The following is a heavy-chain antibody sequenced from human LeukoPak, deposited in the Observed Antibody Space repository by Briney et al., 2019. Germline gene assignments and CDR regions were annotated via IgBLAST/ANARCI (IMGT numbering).Heavy chain of an antibody. CDR3: ARETGIAAAGTPFPYYYYYMDV. CDR2: IKQDGSQK. J-gene: IGHJ6*03. V-gene: IGHV3-7*01. D-gene: IGHD6-13*01. CDR1: GFTFSSYW. Sequence: GGSLRLPCAASGFTFSSYWMSWVRQAPGKGLEWVANIKQDGSQKYYVDSVKGRFTISRDNAKNSLYLQMNSLRAEDTAVYYCARETGIAAAGTPFPYYYYYMDVWGKGTTVTVSS.